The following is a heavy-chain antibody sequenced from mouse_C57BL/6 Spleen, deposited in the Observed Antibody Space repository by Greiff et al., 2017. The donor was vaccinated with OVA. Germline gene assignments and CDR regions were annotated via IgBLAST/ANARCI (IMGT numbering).Heavy chain of an antibody. CDR2: IYPGSGNT. CDR1: GYTFTDYY. V-gene: IGHV1-76*01. J-gene: IGHJ1*03. Sequence: VQLQESGAELVRPGASVKLSCKASGYTFTDYYINWVKQRPGQGLEWIARIYPGSGNTYYNEKFKGKATLTAEKSSSTAYMQLSSLTSEDSAVYFCARSTATWYFDVWGTGTTVTVSS. D-gene: IGHD2-1*01. CDR3: ARSTATWYFDV.